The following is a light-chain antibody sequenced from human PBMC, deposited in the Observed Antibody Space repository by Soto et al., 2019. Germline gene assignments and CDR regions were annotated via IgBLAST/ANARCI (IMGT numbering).Light chain of an antibody. Sequence: EIVMTQSPATLSVSPGERATLSCRASQSVSNNLAWYQQKPGKAPRLLIYGASTRATGIPARFSGSGSGTEFTLTISSLQSEDFEVYYCQQYNNWPRTFGQGTKVEIK. CDR2: GAS. CDR1: QSVSNN. CDR3: QQYNNWPRT. V-gene: IGKV3-15*01. J-gene: IGKJ1*01.